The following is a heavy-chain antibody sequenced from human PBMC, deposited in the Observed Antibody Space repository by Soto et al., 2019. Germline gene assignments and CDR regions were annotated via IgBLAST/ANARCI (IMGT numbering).Heavy chain of an antibody. D-gene: IGHD3-3*01. J-gene: IGHJ6*03. CDR2: ISGSGGST. CDR3: AKFGNYDFWSGYLHPYYYYYMDV. Sequence: EVQLLESGGGLVQPGGSLRLSCAASGFTFSSYAMSWVRQAPGKGLEWVSAISGSGGSTYYADSVKGRFTISRDNSKNTLYLQMNSLRAEDTAVYYCAKFGNYDFWSGYLHPYYYYYMDVWGKGPTVTVSS. CDR1: GFTFSSYA. V-gene: IGHV3-23*01.